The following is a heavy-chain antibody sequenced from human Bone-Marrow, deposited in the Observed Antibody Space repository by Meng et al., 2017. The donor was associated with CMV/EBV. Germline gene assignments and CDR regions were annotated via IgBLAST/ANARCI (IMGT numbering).Heavy chain of an antibody. D-gene: IGHD2-2*01. CDR1: GYSFTSYS. CDR2: IYPGGSDT. Sequence: GESLKISCAGSGYSFTSYSICWVRQMPGKGLEWMGIIYPGGSDTCYSPSFQGQVTISADKSISTAYLQCSSLKASDTAMYCCSRRYCSSTSCSVAAFDIWGQGTMVTVSS. J-gene: IGHJ3*02. V-gene: IGHV5-51*01. CDR3: SRRYCSSTSCSVAAFDI.